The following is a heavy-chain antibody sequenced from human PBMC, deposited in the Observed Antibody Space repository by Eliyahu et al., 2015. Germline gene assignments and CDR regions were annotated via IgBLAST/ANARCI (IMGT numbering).Heavy chain of an antibody. CDR3: ARDCYYGSGSRPSLNHYFDY. CDR1: GFTFXXYG. J-gene: IGHJ4*02. Sequence: QVQLVESGGGVVQPGRSLXLSCAASGFTFXXYGXHWVRQAPGKGLEWVAVIWYDGSNKYYADSVKGRFTISRDNSKNTLYLQMNSLRAEDTAVYYCARDCYYGSGSRPSLNHYFDYWGQGTLVTVSS. V-gene: IGHV3-33*01. CDR2: IWYDGSNK. D-gene: IGHD3-10*01.